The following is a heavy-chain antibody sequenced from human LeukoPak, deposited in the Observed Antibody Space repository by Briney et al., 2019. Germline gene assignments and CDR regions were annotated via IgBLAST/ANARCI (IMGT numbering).Heavy chain of an antibody. Sequence: ASVKVSCKASGYTFTSYGISWVRQAPGQGLEWMGWISTYNGHTNYAQKLQGRVTMTTDTSTSTAYMELRSLRSDGTAVYYCAREFYYGSGSDNNWFDPWGQGTLVTVSS. D-gene: IGHD3-10*01. CDR2: ISTYNGHT. V-gene: IGHV1-18*01. CDR1: GYTFTSYG. J-gene: IGHJ5*02. CDR3: AREFYYGSGSDNNWFDP.